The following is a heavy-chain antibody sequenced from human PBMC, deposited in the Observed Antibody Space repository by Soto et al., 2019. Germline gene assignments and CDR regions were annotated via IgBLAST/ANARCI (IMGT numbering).Heavy chain of an antibody. D-gene: IGHD5-12*01. V-gene: IGHV3-15*01. CDR1: GFSFTYTW. Sequence: PGGSLRLSCAASGFSFTYTWMSWVRQAPGKGLEWVGLIKSKNSGGTTDYAAPVKGRFTISRDDSKNTVNLQMNSLKTEDTGLYFCITTGYHKAESAPVFDYWGQGTLVTVSS. CDR2: IKSKNSGGTT. CDR3: ITTGYHKAESAPVFDY. J-gene: IGHJ4*02.